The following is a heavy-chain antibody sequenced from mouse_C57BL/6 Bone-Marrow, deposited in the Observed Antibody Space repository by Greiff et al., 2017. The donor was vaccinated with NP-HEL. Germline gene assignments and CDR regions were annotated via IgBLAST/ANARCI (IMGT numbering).Heavy chain of an antibody. CDR3: ASYGSSPAWFAY. Sequence: VQRVESDAELVKPGASVKISCKVSGYTFTDHTIHWMKQRPEQGLEWIGYIYPRDGSTKYNEKFKGKATLTADKSSSTAYMQLNSLTSEDSAVYFCASYGSSPAWFAYWGQGTLVTVSA. J-gene: IGHJ3*01. CDR1: GYTFTDHT. D-gene: IGHD1-1*01. CDR2: IYPRDGST. V-gene: IGHV1-78*01.